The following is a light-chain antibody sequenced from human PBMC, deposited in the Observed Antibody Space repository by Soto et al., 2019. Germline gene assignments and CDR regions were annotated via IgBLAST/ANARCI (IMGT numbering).Light chain of an antibody. CDR3: QQYKSWWPIT. CDR1: QNIDNK. Sequence: EIVLTQSPATLSVSPGERATLSCRASQNIDNKLVWYQQKPGQAPSLLLSNAVTRAPGIPARFSGSGFGTEFTLTISSPQPEDFAIYYCQQYKSWWPITFGQGTRLE. V-gene: IGKV3-15*01. CDR2: NAV. J-gene: IGKJ5*01.